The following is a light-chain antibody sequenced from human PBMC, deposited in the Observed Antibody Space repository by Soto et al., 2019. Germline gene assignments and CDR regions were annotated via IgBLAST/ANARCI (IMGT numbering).Light chain of an antibody. CDR2: GAS. CDR1: ETVATN. J-gene: IGKJ1*01. CDR3: QQYGSIPRT. Sequence: PGERATLSCLASETVATNLAWYQQKPGQAPRLLISGASTRAAGISDRFSGSGSGTDFTLTISRLEPEDFAVYYCQQYGSIPRTFGQGTKVDIK. V-gene: IGKV3-20*01.